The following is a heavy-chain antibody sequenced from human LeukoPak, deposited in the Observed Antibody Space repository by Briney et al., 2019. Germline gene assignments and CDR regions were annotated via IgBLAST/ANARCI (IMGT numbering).Heavy chain of an antibody. D-gene: IGHD6-19*01. CDR3: ARDSGSGWIDY. CDR1: GFTFSSYS. J-gene: IGHJ4*02. CDR2: ISSSSSYI. Sequence: PGGSLRLSCAASGFTFSSYSMNWVRQAPGKGLEWVSSISSSSSYIYYADSVKGRFTISRDNAKNSLYLQMNSLRAEDTAVYSCARDSGSGWIDYWGQGTLVTVSS. V-gene: IGHV3-21*01.